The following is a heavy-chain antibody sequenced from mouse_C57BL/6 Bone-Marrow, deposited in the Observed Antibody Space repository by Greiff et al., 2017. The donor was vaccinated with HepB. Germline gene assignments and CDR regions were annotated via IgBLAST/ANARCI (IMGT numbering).Heavy chain of an antibody. CDR2: IDPSDSYT. Sequence: QVQLQQPGAELVMPGASVKLSCKASGYTFTGYWMHWVKQRPGQGLEWIGEIDPSDSYTNYNQKFKGKSTLTVDKSSSTAYMQLSSLTSEDSAVYYYARRRQRRLLDYWGQGTTLTVSS. D-gene: IGHD3-2*02. V-gene: IGHV1-69*01. J-gene: IGHJ2*01. CDR3: ARRRQRRLLDY. CDR1: GYTFTGYW.